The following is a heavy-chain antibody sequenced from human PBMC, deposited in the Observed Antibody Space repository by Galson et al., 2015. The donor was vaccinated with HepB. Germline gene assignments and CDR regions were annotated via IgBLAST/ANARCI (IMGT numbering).Heavy chain of an antibody. V-gene: IGHV3-23*01. CDR3: ANPRSYGDYEAGDAFDI. Sequence: SLRLSCAASEFTFSTYAMTWVRQAPGKGLEWVSAISGSGGDTYYADSVKGRFTISRDNSKNTLYLQMNSLRAEDTAVYYCANPRSYGDYEAGDAFDIWGQGTMVTVSS. J-gene: IGHJ3*02. CDR2: ISGSGGDT. CDR1: EFTFSTYA. D-gene: IGHD4-17*01.